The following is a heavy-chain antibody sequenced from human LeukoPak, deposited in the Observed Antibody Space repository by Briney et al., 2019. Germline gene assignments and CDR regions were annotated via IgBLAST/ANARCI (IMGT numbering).Heavy chain of an antibody. D-gene: IGHD3-22*01. CDR2: INPNSGGT. CDR3: ARVSYDSSGYYSDY. Sequence: ASVKVSCKASGYTFTGYYMHWVRQPPGQGLEWMGWINPNSGGTNYAKKFQGRVTMTRDTSISTAYMELSRLRSDDTAVYCCARVSYDSSGYYSDYWGQGTLVTVSS. J-gene: IGHJ4*02. CDR1: GYTFTGYY. V-gene: IGHV1-2*02.